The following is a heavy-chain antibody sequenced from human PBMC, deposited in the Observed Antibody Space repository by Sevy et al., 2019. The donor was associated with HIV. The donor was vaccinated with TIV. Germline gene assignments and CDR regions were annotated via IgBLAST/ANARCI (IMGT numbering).Heavy chain of an antibody. CDR1: GFTFSSYG. CDR2: ISYDGSNK. V-gene: IGHV3-30*18. Sequence: GGSLRLSCAASGFTFSSYGMHWVRQAPGKGLEWVAVISYDGSNKYYADSVKGQFTISRDNSKNTLYLQMNSLRAEDTAVYYCAKPRGGYCSSTSCYLDGMDVWGQGTTVTVSS. D-gene: IGHD2-2*01. CDR3: AKPRGGYCSSTSCYLDGMDV. J-gene: IGHJ6*02.